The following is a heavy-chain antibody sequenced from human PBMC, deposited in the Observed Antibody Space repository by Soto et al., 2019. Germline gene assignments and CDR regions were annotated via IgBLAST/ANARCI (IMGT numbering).Heavy chain of an antibody. D-gene: IGHD3-16*01. CDR1: GFRFSDVG. CDR3: ARARNWGSTEWYVAL. CDR2: IWRDGSSK. Sequence: QEQLVESGGGVVQPGTSLRLSCAASGFRFSDVGMQWVRQAPGKGPEWVALIWRDGSSKVYADSLKGRVSVSRDNSKNTVVLHIQGLKVEDTAVYYCARARNWGSTEWYVALWGRGTQMTVSS. J-gene: IGHJ2*01. V-gene: IGHV3-33*01.